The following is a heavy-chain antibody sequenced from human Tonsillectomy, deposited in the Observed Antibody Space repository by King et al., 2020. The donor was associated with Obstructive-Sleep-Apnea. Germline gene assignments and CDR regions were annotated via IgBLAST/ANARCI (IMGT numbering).Heavy chain of an antibody. D-gene: IGHD3-3*01. CDR3: GRTNYDFWSGYYIPGWFDP. CDR1: GGSISSYY. V-gene: IGHV4-59*01. CDR2: IYYSGST. J-gene: IGHJ5*02. Sequence: VQLQESGPGLVKPSETLSLTCTVSGGSISSYYWSWIRQPPGKGLEWIGYIYYSGSTNYNPSLKSRVTISVDTSKNPFSLKLSSVTAADTAVYYCGRTNYDFWSGYYIPGWFDPWGQGTLVTVSS.